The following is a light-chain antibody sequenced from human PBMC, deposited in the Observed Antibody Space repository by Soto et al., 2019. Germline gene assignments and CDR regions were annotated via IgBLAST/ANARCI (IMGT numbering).Light chain of an antibody. J-gene: IGLJ2*01. V-gene: IGLV2-8*01. Sequence: QSALTQPPSASGSPGQSVTISCTGTSSDVGAYNYVSWYQQHPGKAPKLMIYEVNKRPSGVPARFSGSKSGNTASLTVSGLQPEDEAAYYCSSYAGSNNLVFGGGTQLTVL. CDR3: SSYAGSNNLV. CDR1: SSDVGAYNY. CDR2: EVN.